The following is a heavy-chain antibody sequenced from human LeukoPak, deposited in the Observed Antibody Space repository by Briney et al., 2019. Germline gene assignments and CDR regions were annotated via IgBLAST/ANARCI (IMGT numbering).Heavy chain of an antibody. CDR1: VFTFSNYP. V-gene: IGHV3-30*04. Sequence: GGSLRLSCASSVFTFSNYPMHDVRQAPGKGLEWVAVISFDGSNKYYADSVKGRFTISRDTSRSTLNLQMNSLRAEDTAVYYCARVRHCSDSSCSGVLDYWGQGTLVIVSS. CDR3: ARVRHCSDSSCSGVLDY. D-gene: IGHD2-15*01. J-gene: IGHJ4*02. CDR2: ISFDGSNK.